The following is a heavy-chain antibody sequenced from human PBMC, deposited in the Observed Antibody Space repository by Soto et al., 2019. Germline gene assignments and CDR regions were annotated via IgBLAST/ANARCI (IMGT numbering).Heavy chain of an antibody. V-gene: IGHV3-23*01. CDR2: SSGSGDST. Sequence: GGSLRLSCAASGFTFSSYAMSWVRQAPGKGLEWVSASSGSGDSTYYADSVKGRFTISRDTSKNTLYLQMDSLRADDTAVYYCARNTVSAAGADYYGLDVWGQGTTVTVSS. CDR1: GFTFSSYA. D-gene: IGHD6-13*01. J-gene: IGHJ6*02. CDR3: ARNTVSAAGADYYGLDV.